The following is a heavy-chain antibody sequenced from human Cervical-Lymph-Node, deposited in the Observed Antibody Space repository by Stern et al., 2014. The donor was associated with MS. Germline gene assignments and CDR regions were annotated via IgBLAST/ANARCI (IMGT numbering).Heavy chain of an antibody. J-gene: IGHJ6*02. V-gene: IGHV1-3*01. CDR3: ARGPLRYFDWLPMYGMDV. CDR2: INAGNGNT. D-gene: IGHD3-9*01. CDR1: GYTFTSYA. Sequence: VQLVQSGAEVKKPGASVKVSSKASGYTFTSYAMHWVRQAPGQWLEWMGWINAGNGNTKYSQKFQGRVTITRDTSASTAYMELSSLRSEDTAVYYCARGPLRYFDWLPMYGMDVWGQGTTVTVSS.